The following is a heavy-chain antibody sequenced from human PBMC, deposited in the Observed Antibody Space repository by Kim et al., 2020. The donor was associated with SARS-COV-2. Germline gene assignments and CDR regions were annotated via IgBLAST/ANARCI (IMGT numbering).Heavy chain of an antibody. CDR3: ARDEDYGSGTYYTPSIDY. D-gene: IGHD3-10*01. CDR1: GFTFISYA. Sequence: GRSLRLSCAASGFTFISYALHWVRQAPGKGLEWVAVISYDGSNKYYADSVKGRFTISRDNSKNTLYLQMNRLRAEDTAVYYCARDEDYGSGTYYTPSIDYWGQGTLVTVSS. J-gene: IGHJ4*02. CDR2: ISYDGSNK. V-gene: IGHV3-30-3*01.